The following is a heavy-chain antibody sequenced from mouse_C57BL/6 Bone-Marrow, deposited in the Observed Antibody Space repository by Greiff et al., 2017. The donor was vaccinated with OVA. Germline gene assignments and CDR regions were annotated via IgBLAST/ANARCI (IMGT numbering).Heavy chain of an antibody. D-gene: IGHD4-1*01. V-gene: IGHV3-6*01. J-gene: IGHJ2*01. CDR1: GYSITSGYY. CDR3: ARVTGTWLLFDY. CDR2: ISYDGSN. Sequence: EVKLMESGPGLVKPSQSLSLTCSVTGYSITSGYYWNWIRQFPGNKLEWMGYISYDGSNNYNPSLKNRISITRDTSKNQFFLKLNSVTTEDTATYYCARVTGTWLLFDYWGQGTTLTVSS.